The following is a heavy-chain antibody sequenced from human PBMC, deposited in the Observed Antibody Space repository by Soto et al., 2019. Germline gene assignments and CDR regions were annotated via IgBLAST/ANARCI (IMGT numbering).Heavy chain of an antibody. V-gene: IGHV1-18*01. CDR3: ARGRYGDY. J-gene: IGHJ4*02. D-gene: IGHD1-1*01. Sequence: QVHLVQSGAEVKKPGASVKVSCKGSGYAFTTYGITWVRQAPGQGLEWMGWISAHNGNTNYAQKLQGRLTVPRDTSTSTAYMELRSLRSDDTAVYYWARGRYGDYWGQGALVTVSS. CDR2: ISAHNGNT. CDR1: GYAFTTYG.